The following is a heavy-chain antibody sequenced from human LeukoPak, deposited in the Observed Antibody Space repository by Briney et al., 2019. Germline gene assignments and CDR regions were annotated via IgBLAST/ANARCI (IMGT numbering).Heavy chain of an antibody. D-gene: IGHD3/OR15-3a*01. Sequence: GGSLRLSCAASGFTVSSNYMSWVRQAPGKGLEWVSVIYSGGSTYYADSVKGRFTISRDNSKNTLYLQMNSLRAEDTAVYYCARDLPWTGIDYWGQGTLVTVSP. CDR3: ARDLPWTGIDY. CDR1: GFTVSSNY. V-gene: IGHV3-66*01. J-gene: IGHJ4*02. CDR2: IYSGGST.